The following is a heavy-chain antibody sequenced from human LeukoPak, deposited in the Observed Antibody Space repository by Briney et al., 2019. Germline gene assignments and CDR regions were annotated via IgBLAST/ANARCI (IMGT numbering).Heavy chain of an antibody. Sequence: GRSLRLSCAASGFTFSRFSMNWVRQAPGKGLEWVSSITSSSSYVYYADSLKGRFTISRDNAKNSLYLQMNSLRADDTAVYYCARSGSGSYFGPDYWGQGTLVTVSS. CDR1: GFTFSRFS. CDR2: ITSSSSYV. CDR3: ARSGSGSYFGPDY. J-gene: IGHJ4*02. V-gene: IGHV3-21*01. D-gene: IGHD3-10*01.